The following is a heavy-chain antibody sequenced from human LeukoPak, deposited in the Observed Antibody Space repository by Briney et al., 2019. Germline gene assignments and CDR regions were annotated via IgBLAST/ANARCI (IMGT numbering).Heavy chain of an antibody. D-gene: IGHD4-23*01. V-gene: IGHV3-64*01. CDR3: AKDHDYGGPDY. CDR1: GFTFAAHN. CDR2: ITSDGRST. Sequence: GGFLRLSCAASGFTFAAHNMHWVRQAPGKGLQYVAGITSDGRSTFYGSSVKGRFIISRDNSRNTLYLQLGNLRTDDLAVYYCAKDHDYGGPDYWGQGTLVAVSS. J-gene: IGHJ4*02.